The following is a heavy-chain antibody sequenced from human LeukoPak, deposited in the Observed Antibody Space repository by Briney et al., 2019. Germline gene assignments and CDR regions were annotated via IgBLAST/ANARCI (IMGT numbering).Heavy chain of an antibody. CDR3: ARGRGPPNSNRDFYYYYYMDV. D-gene: IGHD6-13*01. CDR2: INAANGHT. V-gene: IGHV1-3*03. Sequence: ASVKVSCKASGYTFTNYAIHWVRQAPGQRFEWMGWINAANGHTKYSQEFQDRITITRDTFATTAYMELSNLRSEDMALYYCARGRGPPNSNRDFYYYYYMDVWGTGTTVTVSS. CDR1: GYTFTNYA. J-gene: IGHJ6*03.